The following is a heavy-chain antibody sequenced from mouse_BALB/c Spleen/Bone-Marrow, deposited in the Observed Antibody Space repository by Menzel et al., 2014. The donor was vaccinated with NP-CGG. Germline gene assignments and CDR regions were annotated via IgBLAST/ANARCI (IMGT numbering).Heavy chain of an antibody. D-gene: IGHD2-1*01. CDR1: GFNIKDTY. CDR2: IDPANGNT. J-gene: IGHJ3*01. CDR3: ARNGNYGAWFAY. V-gene: IGHV14-3*02. Sequence: VQLQQSGAELVKPGASVKLSCTASGFNIKDTYMHWVKQRPEQGLEWIGRIDPANGNTKYDPKFQGKATITADTSSNTAYLQLSSLTSEDTVVYYCARNGNYGAWFAYWGQGTLVTVSA.